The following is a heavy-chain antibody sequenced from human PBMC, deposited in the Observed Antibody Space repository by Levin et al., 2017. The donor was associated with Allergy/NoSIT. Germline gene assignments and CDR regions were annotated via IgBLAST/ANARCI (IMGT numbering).Heavy chain of an antibody. CDR2: ISYDGSNK. D-gene: IGHD5-18*01. CDR1: GFTFSSYG. CDR3: AKDQSGYSYGPLDY. V-gene: IGHV3-30*18. J-gene: IGHJ4*02. Sequence: GESLKISCAASGFTFSSYGMHWVRQAPGKGLEWVAVISYDGSNKYYADSVKGRFTISRDNSKNTLYVQMNSLRVEDTAVYYCAKDQSGYSYGPLDYWGQGTLVTVSS.